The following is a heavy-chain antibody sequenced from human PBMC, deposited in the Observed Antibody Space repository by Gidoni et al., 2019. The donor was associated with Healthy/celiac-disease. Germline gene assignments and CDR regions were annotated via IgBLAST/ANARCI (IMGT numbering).Heavy chain of an antibody. D-gene: IGHD1-7*01. CDR3: TTSPTHSITGTIWSVGAFDI. V-gene: IGHV3-15*01. CDR2: IKSKTDGGTT. Sequence: EVQLVESGGGLVKPGGSLRLSGAASGFTLSNAGLSWVRQAPGKGLEWVGRIKSKTDGGTTDYAAPVKGRFTISRDDSKNTLYLQMNSLKTEDTAVYYCTTSPTHSITGTIWSVGAFDIWGQGTMVTVSS. CDR1: GFTLSNAG. J-gene: IGHJ3*02.